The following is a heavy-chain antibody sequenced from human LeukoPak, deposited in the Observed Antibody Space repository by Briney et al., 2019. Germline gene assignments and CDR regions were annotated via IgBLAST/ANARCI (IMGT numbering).Heavy chain of an antibody. CDR2: ISYDGSNK. Sequence: PGGSLRLSCAASGFTFSSYGMHWVRQAPGKGLEWVAFISYDGSNKYYADSVKGRFTISRDNSKDTLYLQMNGLRAEDTAVYFCAKQSAGSAAWYSLHYDFWGQGTLVTVSS. CDR1: GFTFSSYG. J-gene: IGHJ4*02. D-gene: IGHD6-13*01. V-gene: IGHV3-30*18. CDR3: AKQSAGSAAWYSLHYDF.